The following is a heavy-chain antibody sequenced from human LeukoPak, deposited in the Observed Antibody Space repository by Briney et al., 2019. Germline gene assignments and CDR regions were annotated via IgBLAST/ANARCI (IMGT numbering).Heavy chain of an antibody. CDR3: ASSRDISYYYDSSGYPEGYY. V-gene: IGHV3-48*04. CDR2: ISSSSSTI. D-gene: IGHD3-22*01. CDR1: GFTFSSYS. J-gene: IGHJ4*02. Sequence: GGSLRLSCAASGFTFSSYSMNWVRQAPGKGLEWVSYISSSSSTIYYADSVKGRFTISRDNAKNSLYLQMNSLRAEDTGVYYCASSRDISYYYDSSGYPEGYYWGQGTLVTVSS.